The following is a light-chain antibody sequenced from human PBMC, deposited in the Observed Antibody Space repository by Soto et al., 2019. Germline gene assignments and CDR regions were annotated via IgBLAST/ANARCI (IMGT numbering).Light chain of an antibody. J-gene: IGKJ1*01. CDR1: QGIIDY. Sequence: DIQMTQSPSSLSASVGDTVTITCRASQGIIDYLAWYQQRPGKVPKLLIYAASTLQTGVPSRFSGSGAGTDFTLTISSLQPEDVGTYYLQKYDTDPQTFGQGTRVEIK. CDR2: AAS. CDR3: QKYDTDPQT. V-gene: IGKV1-27*01.